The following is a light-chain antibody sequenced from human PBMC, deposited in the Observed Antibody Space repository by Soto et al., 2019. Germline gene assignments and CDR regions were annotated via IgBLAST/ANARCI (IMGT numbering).Light chain of an antibody. V-gene: IGLV2-8*01. J-gene: IGLJ2*01. CDR3: SSYAGSNIVL. Sequence: QSALTQPPSASGSPGQSVTISCTGTSSDVGGYNYVSWYQQYPGKAPKLMIYEVSKRPSGVPDRFSGSKSGNTASLTVSGLPAEDEAGYFCSSYAGSNIVLFGGGTKLTVL. CDR1: SSDVGGYNY. CDR2: EVS.